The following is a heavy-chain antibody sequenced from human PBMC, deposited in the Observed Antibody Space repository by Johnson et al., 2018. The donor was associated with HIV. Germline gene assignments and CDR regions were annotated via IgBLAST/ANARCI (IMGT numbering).Heavy chain of an antibody. V-gene: IGHV3-30*14. Sequence: QVHLVESGGGVVQPGRSLRLSCAASGFTFSSYAMHWVRQAPGKGLEWVAVISYDGRNKDYADSVKGRCTISRDNSKNTLYLQMNSLRAEDTAVYYCARRYCSSTSCYKGRAFDIWGQGTLVSVSS. D-gene: IGHD2-2*02. CDR1: GFTFSSYA. CDR2: ISYDGRNK. J-gene: IGHJ3*02. CDR3: ARRYCSSTSCYKGRAFDI.